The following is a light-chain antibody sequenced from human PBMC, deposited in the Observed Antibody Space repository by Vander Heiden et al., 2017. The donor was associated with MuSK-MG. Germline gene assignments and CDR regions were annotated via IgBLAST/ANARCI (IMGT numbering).Light chain of an antibody. Sequence: QSALTQPASVSGSPGQSITISCIGTSNDVGGYKFVSWYRQHPGKAPKLLIYEVGIRPSGVSNRFSGSKSGNTASLTISGLQAEDEADDYCSSYTSSNTWAFGGGTKLTVL. CDR3: SSYTSSNTWA. CDR1: SNDVGGYKF. J-gene: IGLJ2*01. V-gene: IGLV2-14*01. CDR2: EVG.